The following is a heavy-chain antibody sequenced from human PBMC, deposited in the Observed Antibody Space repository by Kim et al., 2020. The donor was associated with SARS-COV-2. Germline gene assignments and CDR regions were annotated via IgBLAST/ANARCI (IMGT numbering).Heavy chain of an antibody. D-gene: IGHD3-10*01. V-gene: IGHV3-21*04. CDR3: ASPGSYYKEDAFDI. Sequence: GGSLRLSCAASGFTFSSYSMNWVRQAPGKGLEWVSSISSSSSYIYYADSVKGRFTISRDNAKNSLYLQMNSLRAEDTAVYYCASPGSYYKEDAFDIWGQGTMVTVSS. CDR2: ISSSSSYI. J-gene: IGHJ3*02. CDR1: GFTFSSYS.